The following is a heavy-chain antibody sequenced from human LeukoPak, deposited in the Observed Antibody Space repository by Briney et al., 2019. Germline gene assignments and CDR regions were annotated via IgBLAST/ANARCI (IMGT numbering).Heavy chain of an antibody. V-gene: IGHV4-38-2*02. CDR2: IFHSGIT. CDR1: GYSISSGYY. CDR3: ARDTGIQLWLHYFYY. D-gene: IGHD5-18*01. Sequence: PSETLSLTCTVSGYSISSGYYWGWIRQPPGKGREWSGGIFHSGITYYTPSLKIRVTIPVDTSKTQSSLKLSSVTAADTAVYYCARDTGIQLWLHYFYYWGQGNLVTVSS. J-gene: IGHJ4*02.